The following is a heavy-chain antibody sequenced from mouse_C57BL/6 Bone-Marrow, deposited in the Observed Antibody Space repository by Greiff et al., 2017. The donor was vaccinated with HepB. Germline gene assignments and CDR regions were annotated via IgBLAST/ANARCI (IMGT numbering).Heavy chain of an antibody. CDR1: GYTFTDYE. V-gene: IGHV1-15*01. D-gene: IGHD3-2*02. CDR3: TRLGDSAGDVAY. J-gene: IGHJ3*01. Sequence: QVQLQQSGAELVRHGASVTLSCKASGYTFTDYEMHWVVQQPVHGLEWSGAIDPATGGTAHNQKFKGKAILTADKSSSTAYMELRSLTSEASAVYYCTRLGDSAGDVAYWGQGTLVTVSA. CDR2: IDPATGGT.